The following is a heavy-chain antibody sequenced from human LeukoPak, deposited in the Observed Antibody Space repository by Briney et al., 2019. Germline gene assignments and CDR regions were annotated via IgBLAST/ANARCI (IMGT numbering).Heavy chain of an antibody. J-gene: IGHJ4*02. CDR1: GFTFSSYG. Sequence: GGSLRLSCAASGFTFSSYGMHWVRQAPGKGLEWVAFIRYDGSNKYYADSVKGRFTISRDNSKNTLYLQMNSLRAEDTAVYYCAKEYCSSTSCYFHYFDYWGQGTLVTVSS. D-gene: IGHD2-2*01. CDR2: IRYDGSNK. V-gene: IGHV3-30*02. CDR3: AKEYCSSTSCYFHYFDY.